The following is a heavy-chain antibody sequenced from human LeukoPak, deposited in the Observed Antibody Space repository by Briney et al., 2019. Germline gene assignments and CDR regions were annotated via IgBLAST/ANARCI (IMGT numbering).Heavy chain of an antibody. CDR2: ISSNGGST. CDR3: ARGDSIVGATKGFDY. D-gene: IGHD1-26*01. CDR1: GFTFSSYA. V-gene: IGHV3-64*01. J-gene: IGHJ4*02. Sequence: PGGSLRLSCAASGFTFSSYAMPWVRQAPGKGLEYVSAISSNGGSTYYANSVRGRFTISRDNSKNTLYLQMGSLRAEDMAVYYCARGDSIVGATKGFDYWGQGTLVTVSS.